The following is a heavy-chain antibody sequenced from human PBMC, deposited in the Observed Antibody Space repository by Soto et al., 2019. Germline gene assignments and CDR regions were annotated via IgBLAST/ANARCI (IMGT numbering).Heavy chain of an antibody. CDR3: ARDDSGDYNCIHV. V-gene: IGHV6-1*01. J-gene: IGHJ5*02. CDR1: GDSVSSNSAA. D-gene: IGHD2-21*02. Sequence: PSQTLSLTCVISGDSVSSNSAAWNWIRQSPSRGLEWLGRTYYRTRWYYDYAVSVRSRITVNPDTSKNQFSLQLTSVTPEDTAVYYFARDDSGDYNCIHVWGKGILVTVSS. CDR2: TYYRTRWYY.